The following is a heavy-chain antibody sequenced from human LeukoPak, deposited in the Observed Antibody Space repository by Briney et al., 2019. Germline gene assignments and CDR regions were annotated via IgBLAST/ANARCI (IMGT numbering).Heavy chain of an antibody. V-gene: IGHV4-39*07. CDR2: GDYSGGT. D-gene: IGHD6-19*01. CDR1: GDSFSSVTDY. J-gene: IGHJ4*02. Sequence: SETLSLTCSVSGDSFSSVTDYWAWIRQPPGKGLEWIASGDYSGGTYYNPSLESRVAISADMSKKQISLKLTSVTSADTAVYYCAGERGEEYSSGWYKTNFFDNWGQGIRVTVSS. CDR3: AGERGEEYSSGWYKTNFFDN.